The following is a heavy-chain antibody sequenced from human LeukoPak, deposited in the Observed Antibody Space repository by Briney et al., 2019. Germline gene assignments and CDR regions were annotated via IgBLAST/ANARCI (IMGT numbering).Heavy chain of an antibody. CDR3: ARGYSSGWYEKYFQH. J-gene: IGHJ1*01. CDR2: ISSSSSHI. D-gene: IGHD6-19*01. Sequence: KPGGSLRLSCAASGFTFSSYNMNWVRQAPGKGLEWVSSISSSSSHIYYADSVKGRFTISRDNAKNSLYLQMNSLRAEDTAVYYCARGYSSGWYEKYFQHWGQGTLVTVSS. CDR1: GFTFSSYN. V-gene: IGHV3-21*01.